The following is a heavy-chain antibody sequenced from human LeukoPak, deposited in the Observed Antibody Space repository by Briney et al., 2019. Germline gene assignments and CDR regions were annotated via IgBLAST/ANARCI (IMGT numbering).Heavy chain of an antibody. J-gene: IGHJ4*02. CDR2: IYYIGST. V-gene: IGHV4-61*08. CDR1: GDSISGYYSGYY. Sequence: SETLSLICIVSGDSISGYYSGYYWSWIRQPPGKGLEWIGHIYYIGSTSYNPSLKSRVTISVETSKNQFSLKLSSVTAADTAVYYCAREYASLDYWGQGTLVTVSS. D-gene: IGHD2-2*01. CDR3: AREYASLDY.